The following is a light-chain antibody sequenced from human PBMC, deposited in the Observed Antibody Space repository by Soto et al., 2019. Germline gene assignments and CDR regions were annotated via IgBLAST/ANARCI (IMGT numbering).Light chain of an antibody. V-gene: IGLV2-8*01. CDR2: EVS. J-gene: IGLJ2*01. CDR3: SSYAASNNVI. CDR1: SSDVGGYKY. Sequence: QSALNQPPSASGSPGKSVPISCTRTSSDVGGYKYVSWYQPHPGKAPKLMIYEVSRRPSGVPDRFSGSKSGNTASLTVSGLQAEDEADYYCSSYAASNNVIFGGGTKLTVL.